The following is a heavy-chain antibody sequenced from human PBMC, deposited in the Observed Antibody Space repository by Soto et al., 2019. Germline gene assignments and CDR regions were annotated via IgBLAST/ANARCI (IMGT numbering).Heavy chain of an antibody. V-gene: IGHV3-30*18. CDR3: AKVSIVGASRGYFDD. CDR2: ISYDGTEK. J-gene: IGHJ4*02. D-gene: IGHD1-26*01. Sequence: VAVISYDGTEKYYADSVKGRFTISRDNSENTLYLQMNSLRAEDTALYYCAKVSIVGASRGYFDDWGQGTLVTVSS.